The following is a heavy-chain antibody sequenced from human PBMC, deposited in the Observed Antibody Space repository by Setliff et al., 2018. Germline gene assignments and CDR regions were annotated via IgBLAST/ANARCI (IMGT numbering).Heavy chain of an antibody. J-gene: IGHJ4*02. Sequence: GGSLRLSCATSGFTFNTHAMHWVRQAPGKGLEWVAMIWAGGDRTFYLDSVKGRFIVSRDDSKNTVYLQMSGLRGDDTAMYYCARTCSGSGCYAGLESWGQGTPVTVSS. CDR1: GFTFNTHA. CDR2: IWAGGDRT. CDR3: ARTCSGSGCYAGLES. V-gene: IGHV3-33*01. D-gene: IGHD2-15*01.